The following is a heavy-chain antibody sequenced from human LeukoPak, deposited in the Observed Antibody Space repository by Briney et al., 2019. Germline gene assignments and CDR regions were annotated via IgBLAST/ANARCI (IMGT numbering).Heavy chain of an antibody. Sequence: GGSLRLSCAASGFTFSNFWMHWVRQAPGKGLVWVSRINSDGSDTYYADSVKGRFTISRDNAKNTLYLQMNSLRDEDTAVYYCARDYVWGSYRYTTYWGQGTLVTVSS. V-gene: IGHV3-74*01. CDR1: GFTFSNFW. CDR3: ARDYVWGSYRYTTY. D-gene: IGHD3-16*02. CDR2: INSDGSDT. J-gene: IGHJ4*02.